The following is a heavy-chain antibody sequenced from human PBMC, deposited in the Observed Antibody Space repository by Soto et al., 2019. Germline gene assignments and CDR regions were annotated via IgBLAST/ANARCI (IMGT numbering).Heavy chain of an antibody. CDR1: GGSISSGGYS. J-gene: IGHJ2*01. Sequence: QLQLQESGSGLVKPSQTLSLTCAVSGGSISSGGYSWSWIRQPPGKGLEWIGYIYHSGSTYYNPSLKRRVTKAVDRSKNQFSLKLSSVVAADTAVYYCAREGNYYDSSGYYYGWYFDLGGRGTLVTVSS. D-gene: IGHD3-22*01. CDR2: IYHSGST. CDR3: AREGNYYDSSGYYYGWYFDL. V-gene: IGHV4-30-2*01.